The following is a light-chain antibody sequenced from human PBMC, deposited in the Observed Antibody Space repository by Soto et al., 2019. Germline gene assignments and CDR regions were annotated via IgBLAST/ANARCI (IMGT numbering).Light chain of an antibody. Sequence: EIVLTQSPGTLSLSPGERATLSCRASQSVSSSYLAWYQQNPGQAPRLLIYGASSKATCTPGRFSGSGSGTDFTLVISRLEREDFAVYYCQQYGSSPLTFGGGTKVEIK. CDR2: GAS. V-gene: IGKV3-20*01. CDR3: QQYGSSPLT. J-gene: IGKJ4*01. CDR1: QSVSSSY.